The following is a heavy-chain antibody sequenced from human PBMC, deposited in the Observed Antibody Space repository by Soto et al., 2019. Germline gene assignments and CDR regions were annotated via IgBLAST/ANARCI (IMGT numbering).Heavy chain of an antibody. V-gene: IGHV4-38-2*01. D-gene: IGHD6-13*01. Sequence: SETLSLTCAVSGYSVSSDYYWGWIRQPPGKEMGWIASIHHSGSTYYNLSLKSRVTISVDTSKNQLSLKVNSVTAADTAVYYCARIKQQLIPDYWGQGTLVTVSS. CDR3: ARIKQQLIPDY. J-gene: IGHJ4*02. CDR2: IHHSGST. CDR1: GYSVSSDYY.